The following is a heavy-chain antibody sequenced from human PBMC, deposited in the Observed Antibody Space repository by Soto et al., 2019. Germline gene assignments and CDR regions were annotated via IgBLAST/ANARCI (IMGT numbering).Heavy chain of an antibody. V-gene: IGHV3-74*01. CDR1: GFTLSRYW. J-gene: IGHJ4*02. CDR2: INTDGSTT. Sequence: GGSLRLSCAASGFTLSRYWVHWVRQVPGKGRVWVSRINTDGSTTNYADSVKGRFTVSRDNAKDTVYLHMNSLRAEDTAVYYCTRDTTGPDDHWGQGTLVTVSS. CDR3: TRDTTGPDDH. D-gene: IGHD1-1*01.